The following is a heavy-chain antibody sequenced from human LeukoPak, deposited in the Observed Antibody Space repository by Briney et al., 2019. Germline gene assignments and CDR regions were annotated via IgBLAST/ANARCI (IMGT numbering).Heavy chain of an antibody. CDR3: ARDSSSYYFYYYMDV. J-gene: IGHJ6*03. V-gene: IGHV4-61*02. CDR1: GGSISSGSYY. CDR2: IYTSGST. Sequence: TSETLSLTCTVSGGSISSGSYYWSWIRQPAGKGLEWIGRIYTSGSTNYNPSLKSRVTISVDTSKNQFSLKLSSVTAADTVVYYCARDSSSYYFYYYMDVWGKGATVTVSS. D-gene: IGHD6-6*01.